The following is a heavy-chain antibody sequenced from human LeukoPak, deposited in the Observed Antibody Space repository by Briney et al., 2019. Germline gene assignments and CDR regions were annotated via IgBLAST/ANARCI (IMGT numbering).Heavy chain of an antibody. CDR1: GFTFSSYA. CDR3: ARHVNSYYDFWSGYDY. V-gene: IGHV4-39*01. CDR2: IYYSGST. D-gene: IGHD3-3*01. J-gene: IGHJ4*02. Sequence: GSLRLSCAASGFTFSSYAMSWIRQPPGKGLEWIGSIYYSGSTYYNPSLKSRVTISVDTSKNQFSLKLSSVTAADTAVYYCARHVNSYYDFWSGYDYWGQGTLVTVSS.